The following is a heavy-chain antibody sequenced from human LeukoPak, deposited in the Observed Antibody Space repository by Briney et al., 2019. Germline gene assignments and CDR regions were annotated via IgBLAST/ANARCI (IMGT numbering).Heavy chain of an antibody. D-gene: IGHD6-19*01. CDR2: IGDSGGST. CDR3: TKASGSGWYYFDY. J-gene: IGHJ4*02. CDR1: GFTFSSYV. V-gene: IGHV3-23*01. Sequence: GGSLRLSCAASGFTFSSYVMSWVRQAPGKGLEWVSAIGDSGGSTYYADSVKGRFTISRDNSKNTLFLQMNSLRAEDTAIYYCTKASGSGWYYFDYWGQGTLVTVSS.